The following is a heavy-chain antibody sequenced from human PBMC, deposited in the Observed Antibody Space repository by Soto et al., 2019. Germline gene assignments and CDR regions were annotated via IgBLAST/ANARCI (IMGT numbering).Heavy chain of an antibody. CDR3: ARESDDSSGYYYSFDY. V-gene: IGHV3-33*01. D-gene: IGHD3-22*01. CDR1: GFTFSSYG. J-gene: IGHJ4*02. CDR2: IWYDGSNK. Sequence: QVQLVESGGGVVQPGRSLRLSCAASGFTFSSYGMHWVRQAPGKGLEWVAVIWYDGSNKDYADSVKGRFTISRDNSKNTLQLQMNSLRAEDTAVYYCARESDDSSGYYYSFDYWGQGTLVTVSS.